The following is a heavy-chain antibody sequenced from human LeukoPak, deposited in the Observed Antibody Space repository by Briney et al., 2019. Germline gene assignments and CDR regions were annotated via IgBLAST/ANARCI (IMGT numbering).Heavy chain of an antibody. D-gene: IGHD3-3*01. V-gene: IGHV3-7*01. CDR1: GFTLSSTW. CDR3: ARQPVGFWSGYYQYYFDH. J-gene: IGHJ4*02. CDR2: IKQDGSDE. Sequence: GGSLRLSCAASGFTLSSTWMSWVRQAPGKGLEWVANIKQDGSDEYYLDSVKGRFIISRDNGKNSLYLQMSTLTTEDTAVYYCARQPVGFWSGYYQYYFDHWGQGVLVTVYS.